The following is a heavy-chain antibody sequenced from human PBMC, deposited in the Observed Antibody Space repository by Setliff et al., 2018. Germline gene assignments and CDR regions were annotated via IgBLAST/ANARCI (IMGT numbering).Heavy chain of an antibody. D-gene: IGHD5-12*01. CDR1: GRSISEINSY. Sequence: SETLSLTCSVSGRSISEINSYWGWIRQTPGEGLEWIGTIHHTGSTYYNPSLKSRVIISLDTSKNQFSLKLSSVTAADTALYYCARPEGGYGSGYSWFDPWGQGTRVTVSS. V-gene: IGHV4-39*01. J-gene: IGHJ5*02. CDR3: ARPEGGYGSGYSWFDP. CDR2: IHHTGST.